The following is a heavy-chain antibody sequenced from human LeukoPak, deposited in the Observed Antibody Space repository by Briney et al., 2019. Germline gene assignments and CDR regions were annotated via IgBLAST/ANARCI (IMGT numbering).Heavy chain of an antibody. CDR2: IKEDSSDK. Sequence: PGGSLRLSCAASGFTFSSYWMSWVRQAPGKGPEWVANIKEDSSDKKYVDSVKGRFTISRDNAKNSLYLQMNSLRVEDTALYYCAREDRFNSFSYCGRGTLVTVSS. CDR3: AREDRFNSFSY. V-gene: IGHV3-7*01. D-gene: IGHD3-3*01. CDR1: GFTFSSYW. J-gene: IGHJ4*02.